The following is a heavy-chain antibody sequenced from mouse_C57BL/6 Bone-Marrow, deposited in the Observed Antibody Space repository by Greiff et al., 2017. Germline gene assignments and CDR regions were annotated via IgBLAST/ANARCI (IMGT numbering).Heavy chain of an antibody. CDR2: ILPGSGST. D-gene: IGHD3-2*02. CDR1: GYTFTGYW. CDR3: ARSRQLRLPLYYYAMDY. Sequence: VKLQESGAELMKPGASVKLSCKATGYTFTGYWIEWVKQRPGHGLEWIGEILPGSGSTNYNEKFKGKATFTADTSSNTAYMQLSSLTTEDSAIYYCARSRQLRLPLYYYAMDYWGQGTSVTVSS. J-gene: IGHJ4*01. V-gene: IGHV1-9*01.